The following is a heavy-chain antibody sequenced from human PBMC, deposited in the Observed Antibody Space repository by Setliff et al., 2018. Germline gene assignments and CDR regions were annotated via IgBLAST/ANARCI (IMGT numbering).Heavy chain of an antibody. Sequence: LSLTCTVSGDSIKRDYWNWIRQSPGKGLEWIGNIYYSGGTNYNPSVKSRVTISIDTPKNQFSLKLTSVTAADTAVYFCARARYCSGGRCYWTWLDSWAQGTLVTVSS. CDR3: ARARYCSGGRCYWTWLDS. CDR1: GDSIKRDY. J-gene: IGHJ5*01. V-gene: IGHV4-59*08. D-gene: IGHD2-15*01. CDR2: IYYSGGT.